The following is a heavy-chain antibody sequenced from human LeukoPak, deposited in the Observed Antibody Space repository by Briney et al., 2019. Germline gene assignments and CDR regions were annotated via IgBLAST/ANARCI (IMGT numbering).Heavy chain of an antibody. CDR2: ISFDGKVS. CDR3: AKERAYYYDSSGHQPTDAFDI. D-gene: IGHD3-22*01. J-gene: IGHJ3*02. CDR1: GFTFNRYG. Sequence: PGRSLRLSCAASGFTFNRYGMHWVRQAPGKGLEWVAVISFDGKVSYYADSVKGRFTISRDNSKNTPYLQMNSLRAEDTAVYYCAKERAYYYDSSGHQPTDAFDIWGQGTMVTVSS. V-gene: IGHV3-30*18.